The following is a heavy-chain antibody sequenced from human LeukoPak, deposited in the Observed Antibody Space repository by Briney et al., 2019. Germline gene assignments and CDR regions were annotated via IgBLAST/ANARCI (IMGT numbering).Heavy chain of an antibody. J-gene: IGHJ6*03. D-gene: IGHD3-22*01. CDR3: AKDRGRNYYDSSGHVDYYYYMDV. CDR1: GLTFSSYG. V-gene: IGHV3-30*02. CDR2: IRYDGSNK. Sequence: GGSLRLSCAASGLTFSSYGMHWVRQAPGKGLEWVAFIRYDGSNKYYADSVKGRFTISRDNSKNTLYLQMNSLRAEDTAVYYCAKDRGRNYYDSSGHVDYYYYMDVWGKGTTVTVSS.